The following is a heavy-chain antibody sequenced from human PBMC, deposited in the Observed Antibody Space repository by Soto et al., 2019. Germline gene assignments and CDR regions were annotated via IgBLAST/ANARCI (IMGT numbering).Heavy chain of an antibody. D-gene: IGHD3-3*01. CDR1: GGSINSYY. J-gene: IGHJ4*02. V-gene: IGHV4-59*01. CDR2: ISYTGST. CDR3: ARFTLDLLQSNFWSGYYLSYFDY. Sequence: SETLSLTCSVSGGSINSYYWGWIRQPPGKGLEWIGYISYTGSTDYSPSLKSRVTISVDTSKNQFSLRLSSVTAADTAVYFCARFTLDLLQSNFWSGYYLSYFDYWGQGSLVTVSS.